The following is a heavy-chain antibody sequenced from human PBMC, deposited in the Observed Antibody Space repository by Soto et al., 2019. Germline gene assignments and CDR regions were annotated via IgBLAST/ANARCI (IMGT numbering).Heavy chain of an antibody. V-gene: IGHV1-18*01. D-gene: IGHD5-12*01. CDR3: ARDLGGFPAY. Sequence: QVQLVQSGAEVKKPGASVQVSCKASGYSFTSYGISWVRQAPGQGLEWMGWISAYNGNRKYAQKFQGRVTMTTDTSTSTAYMELRSPRSDDTAVYYCARDLGGFPAYWGHGTLVTVSS. J-gene: IGHJ4*01. CDR2: ISAYNGNR. CDR1: GYSFTSYG.